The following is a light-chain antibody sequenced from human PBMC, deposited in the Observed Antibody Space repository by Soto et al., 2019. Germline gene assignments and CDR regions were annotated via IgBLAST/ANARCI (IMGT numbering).Light chain of an antibody. J-gene: IGKJ1*01. Sequence: DIQMTQSPSSLSASVGDRVTITCLASQSISSYLNWYQQKPGKAPKLLIYAASSLQSGVPSRFSGSGSGTDFTLTISSLQPEDFATYYCQQSYSTPPTFGQGPRWIS. CDR2: AAS. V-gene: IGKV1-39*01. CDR1: QSISSY. CDR3: QQSYSTPPT.